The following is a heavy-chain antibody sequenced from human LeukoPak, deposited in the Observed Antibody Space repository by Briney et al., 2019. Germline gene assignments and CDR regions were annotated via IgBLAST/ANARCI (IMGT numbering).Heavy chain of an antibody. CDR2: ISSSSSYI. D-gene: IGHD3-22*01. CDR1: GFTFSSYS. Sequence: PGGSLRLSCAASGFTFSSYSMNWVRQAQGKGLEWVSSISSSSSYIYYADSVKGRFTISRDNAKNSLCLQMNSLRAEDTAVYYCARDHRYYYDSSGYYGNWFDPWGQGTLVTVSS. CDR3: ARDHRYYYDSSGYYGNWFDP. J-gene: IGHJ5*02. V-gene: IGHV3-21*01.